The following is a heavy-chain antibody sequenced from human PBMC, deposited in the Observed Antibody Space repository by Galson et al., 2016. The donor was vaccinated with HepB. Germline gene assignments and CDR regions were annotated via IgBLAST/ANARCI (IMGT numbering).Heavy chain of an antibody. CDR2: IWNDGRTT. J-gene: IGHJ5*02. D-gene: IGHD5-18*01. Sequence: SLRLSCATSGLSFSVRGMHWVRQAPGKGLEWVAVIWNDGRTTYYGDSVKGRFIISRDNAENTLYLQMNSLRAEDTAVYFCARTPGHNYGSHLDLWGQGTLITVSS. CDR1: GLSFSVRG. CDR3: ARTPGHNYGSHLDL. V-gene: IGHV3-33*01.